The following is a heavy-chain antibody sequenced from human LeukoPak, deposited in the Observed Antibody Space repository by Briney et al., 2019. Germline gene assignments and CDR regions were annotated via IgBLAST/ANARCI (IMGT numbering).Heavy chain of an antibody. Sequence: SETLSLTCTVSGGSISSYYWSWIRQPPGKGLEWIGYIYYSGSTNYNPSLKSRVTISVDTSKNQFSLKLSSVTAADTAVYYCARRQLLTFDYWGQGTLVTVSS. CDR3: ARRQLLTFDY. CDR1: GGSISSYY. CDR2: IYYSGST. V-gene: IGHV4-59*01. D-gene: IGHD6-13*01. J-gene: IGHJ4*02.